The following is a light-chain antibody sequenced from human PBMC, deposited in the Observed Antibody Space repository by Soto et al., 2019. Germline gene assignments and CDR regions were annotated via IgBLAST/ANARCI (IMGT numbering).Light chain of an antibody. CDR2: EVS. CDR1: SSDVGGYNY. J-gene: IGLJ3*02. Sequence: QSVLTQPPSVSGSPGQSITISCTGTSSDVGGYNYVSWYQQHPGKAPKLMIYEVSNRPSGGSNRFSGSKSGNTAFLTISGLQAEDEAYYYCSSYTSSSTRVFGGGTKLTVL. CDR3: SSYTSSSTRV. V-gene: IGLV2-14*01.